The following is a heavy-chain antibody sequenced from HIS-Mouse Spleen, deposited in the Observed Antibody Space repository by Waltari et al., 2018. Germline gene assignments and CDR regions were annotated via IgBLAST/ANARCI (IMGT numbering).Heavy chain of an antibody. CDR3: ARVYYDFWSGYYY. J-gene: IGHJ4*02. V-gene: IGHV1-8*01. D-gene: IGHD3-3*01. Sequence: QVQLVQSGAEVKKPGASVKVSCKASGYTFTSYDINWVRQATGQGLEWMGGINPKSGNTGYAQKFQGRVTMTRNTSISTAYMELSSLRSEDTAVYYCARVYYDFWSGYYYWGQGTLVTVSS. CDR2: INPKSGNT. CDR1: GYTFTSYD.